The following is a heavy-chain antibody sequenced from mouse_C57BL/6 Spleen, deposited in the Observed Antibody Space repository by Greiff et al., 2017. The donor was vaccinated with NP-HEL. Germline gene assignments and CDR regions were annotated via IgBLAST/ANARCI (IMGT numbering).Heavy chain of an antibody. D-gene: IGHD2-4*01. J-gene: IGHJ3*01. CDR2: IDPETGGT. V-gene: IGHV1-15*01. CDR3: TRWGSYDYDVWFAY. CDR1: GYTFTDYE. Sequence: LQQSGAELVRPGASVTLSCKASGYTFTDYEMHWVKQTPVHGLEWIGAIDPETGGTAYNQKFKGKAILTADKSSSTAYMELRSLTSEDSAVYYCTRWGSYDYDVWFAYWGQGTLVTVSA.